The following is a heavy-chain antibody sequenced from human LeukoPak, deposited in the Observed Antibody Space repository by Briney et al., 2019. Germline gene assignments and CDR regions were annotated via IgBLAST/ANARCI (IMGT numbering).Heavy chain of an antibody. CDR3: ARGSYYGSGPLGNWFDP. J-gene: IGHJ5*02. D-gene: IGHD3-10*01. CDR1: GYTFTGYY. CDR2: INPNSGGT. Sequence: ASVKVSCKASGYTFTGYYMHWVRQAPGQGLEWMGWINPNSGGTNYAQKFQGRVTMTRDTSISTAYMELSRLRSDDTAVYYCARGSYYGSGPLGNWFDPWGQGTLVTVSS. V-gene: IGHV1-2*02.